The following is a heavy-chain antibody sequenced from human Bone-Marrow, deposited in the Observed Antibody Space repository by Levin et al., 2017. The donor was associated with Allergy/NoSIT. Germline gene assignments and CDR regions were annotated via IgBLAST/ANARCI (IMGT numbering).Heavy chain of an antibody. CDR2: ISGSGGRI. Sequence: GGSLRLSCSDSRFTFNTYVMSWVRQAPGKGLEWVASISGSGGRISYADSVRGRFTISRDNSKNTVYLQMSSLSAEDTAVYYCASISSGWYDGWFDPWGQGTLVTVSS. J-gene: IGHJ5*02. CDR1: RFTFNTYV. D-gene: IGHD6-19*01. CDR3: ASISSGWYDGWFDP. V-gene: IGHV3-23*01.